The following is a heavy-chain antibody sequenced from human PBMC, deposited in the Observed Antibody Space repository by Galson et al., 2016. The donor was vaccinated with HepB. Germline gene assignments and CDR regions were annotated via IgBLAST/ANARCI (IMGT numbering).Heavy chain of an antibody. CDR1: GYTFTNYG. CDR2: NSGYNGNI. CDR3: ARDYYGSGRNFDY. Sequence: SVKVSCKASGYTFTNYGISWVRQAPGQGLEWMGWNSGYNGNINYAQKLQGRVTMTTDTSTNTAYMGLRSLRSDDTAVYYCARDYYGSGRNFDYWGPGTLVTVSS. D-gene: IGHD3-10*01. V-gene: IGHV1-18*01. J-gene: IGHJ4*02.